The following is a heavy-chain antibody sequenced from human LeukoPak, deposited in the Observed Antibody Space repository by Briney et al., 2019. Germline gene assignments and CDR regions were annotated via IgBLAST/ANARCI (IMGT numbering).Heavy chain of an antibody. CDR2: IRYDGSNK. Sequence: GGSLRLSCAASGFTFSSYSMNWVRQAPGKGLEWVAFIRYDGSNKYYADSVKGRFTISRDNSKNTLYLQMNSLRAEDTAVYYCARDLVGATGHWGQGTLVTVSS. J-gene: IGHJ4*02. CDR1: GFTFSSYS. CDR3: ARDLVGATGH. D-gene: IGHD1-26*01. V-gene: IGHV3-30*02.